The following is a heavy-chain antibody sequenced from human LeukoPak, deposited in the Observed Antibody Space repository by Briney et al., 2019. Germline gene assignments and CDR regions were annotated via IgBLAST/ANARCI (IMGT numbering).Heavy chain of an antibody. CDR3: VKSGGYGLIDY. D-gene: IGHD1-26*01. J-gene: IGHJ4*02. CDR1: GGSISSDKW. V-gene: IGHV4-4*02. Sequence: SGTLSLTCAVSGGSISSDKWWSWVRQSPGKGLEWIGYIYYSGSTNYNPSLKSRVTISIDTSKNQFSLRLNSVTAADTAMYYCVKSGGYGLIDYWGQGTLVTVSS. CDR2: IYYSGST.